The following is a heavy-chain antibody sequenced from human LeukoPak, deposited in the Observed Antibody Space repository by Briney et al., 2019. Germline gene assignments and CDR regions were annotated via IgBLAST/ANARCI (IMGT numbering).Heavy chain of an antibody. V-gene: IGHV3-7*01. J-gene: IGHJ6*03. Sequence: QPGGSLRLSCAASGFTFSSYWMSWVRQAPGKGLEWVASIKQDGGDKFYADSVKGRFTISRDNAKNSLYLQVNSLRAEDSAMYYCARDLGVVIARYYYYMDVWGRGTTVTVSS. CDR3: ARDLGVVIARYYYYMDV. D-gene: IGHD3-22*01. CDR2: IKQDGGDK. CDR1: GFTFSSYW.